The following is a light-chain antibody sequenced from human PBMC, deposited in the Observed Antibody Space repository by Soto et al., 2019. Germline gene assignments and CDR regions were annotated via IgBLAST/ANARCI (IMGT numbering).Light chain of an antibody. J-gene: IGKJ5*01. V-gene: IGKV3-11*01. CDR2: DAS. Sequence: EIVLTQSPATLSLSPGERATLSCRTSQSVSSYFAWYQQKPGQAPRLLIYDASNRATGIPARFIGSGSGTDFTLTINSLEPEDFAVYYCQQRSNWPITFGKGTRLEIK. CDR1: QSVSSY. CDR3: QQRSNWPIT.